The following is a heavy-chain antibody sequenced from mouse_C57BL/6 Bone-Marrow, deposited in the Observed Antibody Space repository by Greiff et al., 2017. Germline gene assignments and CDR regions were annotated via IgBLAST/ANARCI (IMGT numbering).Heavy chain of an antibody. J-gene: IGHJ2*01. Sequence: VQLQQSGAELVMPGASVKLSCKASGYTFTSYWMHWVKQRPGQGLEWIGEIDPSDSYTNYNQKFKGKSTLTVDKSSSTAYMQLSSLTSEDSAVYYCARSGIVTTYYFDYWGQGTTLTVSS. V-gene: IGHV1-69*01. D-gene: IGHD2-5*01. CDR3: ARSGIVTTYYFDY. CDR1: GYTFTSYW. CDR2: IDPSDSYT.